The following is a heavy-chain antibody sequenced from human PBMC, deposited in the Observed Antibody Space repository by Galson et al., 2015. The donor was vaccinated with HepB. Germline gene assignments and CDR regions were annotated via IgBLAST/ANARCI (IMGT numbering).Heavy chain of an antibody. D-gene: IGHD2-2*02. V-gene: IGHV3-15*01. CDR1: GFPFSNIW. J-gene: IGHJ4*02. CDR2: FKSKTDGGTA. CDR3: ITEKGAIQEWKGAFDF. Sequence: LRLSCAASGFPFSNIWMSWVRQAPGKGLEWVGRFKSKTDGGTADYAAPVKGRFTISRDDSKNTLYLQMNSLKIEDTAVYYCITEKGAIQEWKGAFDFWGQGTLVTVSS.